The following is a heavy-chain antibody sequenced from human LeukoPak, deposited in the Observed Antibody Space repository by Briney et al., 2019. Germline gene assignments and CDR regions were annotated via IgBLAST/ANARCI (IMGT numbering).Heavy chain of an antibody. CDR2: ISDSGGST. CDR3: AKATAVPCPVG. Sequence: GESLRLSCAASGFTFSNYAMSWVRQAPGKGLDWVSTISDSGGSTYYADSVKGRFTISRDNSKNTLYLQVNSLRADDTAVYYWAKATAVPCPVGWGRETLVTVS. V-gene: IGHV3-23*01. CDR1: GFTFSNYA. D-gene: IGHD6-13*01. J-gene: IGHJ4*02.